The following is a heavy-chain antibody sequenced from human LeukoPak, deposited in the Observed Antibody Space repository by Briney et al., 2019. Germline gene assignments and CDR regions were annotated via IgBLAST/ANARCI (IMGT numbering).Heavy chain of an antibody. J-gene: IGHJ3*02. Sequence: SETLSLTCAVYGGSFSGYYWSWIRQPPGKGLEWIGEINHSGSTNYNPSLKSRVTISVDTSKNQFSLKLSSVTAADTAVYYCARQLRGDAFDIWGQGTMVTVSS. CDR1: GGSFSGYY. V-gene: IGHV4-34*01. D-gene: IGHD1-26*01. CDR3: ARQLRGDAFDI. CDR2: INHSGST.